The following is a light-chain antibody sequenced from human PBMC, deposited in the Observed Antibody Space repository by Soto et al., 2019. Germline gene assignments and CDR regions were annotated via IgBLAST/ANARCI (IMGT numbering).Light chain of an antibody. CDR3: QQYNNWPAIT. V-gene: IGKV3D-15*01. CDR1: QSVSSK. J-gene: IGKJ5*01. CDR2: SAS. Sequence: EIVLTQSPGTLSLSPGERATLSCRASQSVSSKLAWYQQRPGQAPRLLIYSASTRATGIPARFSGSGSGTEFTLTISSLQSEDFAVYYCQQYNNWPAITFGQGTRLEIK.